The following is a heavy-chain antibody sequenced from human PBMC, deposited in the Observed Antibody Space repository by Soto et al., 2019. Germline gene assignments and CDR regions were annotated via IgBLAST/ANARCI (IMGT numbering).Heavy chain of an antibody. CDR1: GFTFSDYW. Sequence: EVQLVESGGGLVQPGGSLRLSCAASGFTFSDYWMSWVRQAPGKGLEWVATIKEDGSEKYYVDSVKGRFTISRDNAKKSLYLQLKSLRAEYTAVYYCSRDREWERSQEGFVYSGQGTLVTVSS. J-gene: IGHJ4*02. D-gene: IGHD1-26*01. CDR2: IKEDGSEK. V-gene: IGHV3-7*03. CDR3: SRDREWERSQEGFVY.